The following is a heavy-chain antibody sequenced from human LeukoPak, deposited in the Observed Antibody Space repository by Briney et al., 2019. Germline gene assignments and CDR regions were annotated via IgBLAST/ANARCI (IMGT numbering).Heavy chain of an antibody. CDR1: GFTFSSYW. D-gene: IGHD6-19*01. Sequence: GGSLRLSCAASGFTFSSYWMSWVREAPGKGLEWVANIKEDGSDKYYVDSVKGRFTISRENAKNSLYLQMNSLRAEDTAVYYCARASAVAGTREYWGQGTLVTVSS. CDR3: ARASAVAGTREY. V-gene: IGHV3-7*01. J-gene: IGHJ4*02. CDR2: IKEDGSDK.